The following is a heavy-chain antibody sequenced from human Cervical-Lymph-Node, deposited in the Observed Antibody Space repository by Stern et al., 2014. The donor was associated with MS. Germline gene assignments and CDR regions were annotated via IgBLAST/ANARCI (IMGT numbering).Heavy chain of an antibody. Sequence: DQLVESGGGVVQPGRSLRLSCAASGFTFSTYGMHWVRQAPGKGLEWVAVISYDGSNQYYADSVKGRFTISRDNSKNTLYLQMSSLRVEDTAVYYCAKDRHDVSGTYVFDCWGQGILITVSS. CDR1: GFTFSTYG. D-gene: IGHD3-10*01. CDR3: AKDRHDVSGTYVFDC. V-gene: IGHV3-30*18. CDR2: ISYDGSNQ. J-gene: IGHJ4*02.